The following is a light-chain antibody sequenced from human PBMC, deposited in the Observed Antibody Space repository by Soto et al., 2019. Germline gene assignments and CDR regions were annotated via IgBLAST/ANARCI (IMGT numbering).Light chain of an antibody. J-gene: IGKJ4*01. Sequence: DIQMTQSPSSLSASVGDRVTITCQASQDISNSLNWYQQKPGKAPKLLIYHASNLERGVPSRFSGSGSRTDFTLTISSLQPEDIATYYCQQYDNLLTFGGGTKVEIK. CDR1: QDISNS. CDR3: QQYDNLLT. V-gene: IGKV1-33*01. CDR2: HAS.